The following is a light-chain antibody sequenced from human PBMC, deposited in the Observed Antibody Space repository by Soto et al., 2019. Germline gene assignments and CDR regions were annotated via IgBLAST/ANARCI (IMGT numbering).Light chain of an antibody. CDR2: DVS. V-gene: IGLV2-14*03. Sequence: QSALTQPASVSGSPGQSITISCTGTSSDVGGYNYVSWYQHHPGKAPKLMIYDVSNRPSGVSNRFSGSKSGNTASLTISGLQAEDEADYYCSSYTSSDTLVIGTGTKLTVL. J-gene: IGLJ1*01. CDR3: SSYTSSDTLV. CDR1: SSDVGGYNY.